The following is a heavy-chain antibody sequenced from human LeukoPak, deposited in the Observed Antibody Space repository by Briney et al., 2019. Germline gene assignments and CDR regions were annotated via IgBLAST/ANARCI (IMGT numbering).Heavy chain of an antibody. D-gene: IGHD3-22*01. CDR1: GFTFDDYA. V-gene: IGHV3-43D*04. CDR3: AKPDYDSSGYYYFDY. Sequence: GGSLRLSCAASGFTFDDYAMHWVRQAPGKGLEWVSLISWDGGSTYYADSVKGRFTISRDNSKNSLYLQMNSLRAEDTALYYCAKPDYDSSGYYYFDYWGQGTLVTVSS. CDR2: ISWDGGST. J-gene: IGHJ4*02.